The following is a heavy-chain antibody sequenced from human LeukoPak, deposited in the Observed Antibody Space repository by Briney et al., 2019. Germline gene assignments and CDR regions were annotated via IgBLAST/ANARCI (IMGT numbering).Heavy chain of an antibody. D-gene: IGHD6-6*01. J-gene: IGHJ5*02. CDR2: INHSGST. V-gene: IGHV4-34*01. Sequence: SETLSLTCAVYGGSFSGYYWSWIRQPPGKGLEWIGEINHSGSTNYNPSLKSRVTISVDTSKNQFSLKLSSVTAADTAVYYCAGRPAARHRFDPWGQGTLVTVSS. CDR1: GGSFSGYY. CDR3: AGRPAARHRFDP.